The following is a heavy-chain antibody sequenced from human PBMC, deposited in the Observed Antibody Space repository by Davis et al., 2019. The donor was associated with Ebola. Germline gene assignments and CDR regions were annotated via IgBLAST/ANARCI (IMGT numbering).Heavy chain of an antibody. CDR2: INNDGSIT. CDR1: GFTFRNYW. V-gene: IGHV3-74*01. Sequence: GESLKISCAASGFTFRNYWMTWVRQAPGKGLVWVSLINNDGSITTYADSVKGRFTISRDNAKNTLYLQMNTLRAEDTAVYYCARAKYYGMDVWGKGTTVTVSS. J-gene: IGHJ6*04. D-gene: IGHD6-6*01. CDR3: ARAKYYGMDV.